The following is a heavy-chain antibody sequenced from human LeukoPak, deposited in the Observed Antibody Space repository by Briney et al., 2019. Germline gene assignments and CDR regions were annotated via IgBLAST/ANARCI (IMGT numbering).Heavy chain of an antibody. D-gene: IGHD6-19*01. CDR1: AFIFSSYW. J-gene: IGHJ4*02. V-gene: IGHV3-7*01. CDR2: IKQDGSEK. Sequence: GGSLRLSCAAAAFIFSSYWTGSVSQAPGKGLEWVANIKQDGSEKYYVDSVKGRFTISRDNAKSSVYLQMNSLRDEDTAVYYCARLRRSSGWAFDYWGQETLVTVSS. CDR3: ARLRRSSGWAFDY.